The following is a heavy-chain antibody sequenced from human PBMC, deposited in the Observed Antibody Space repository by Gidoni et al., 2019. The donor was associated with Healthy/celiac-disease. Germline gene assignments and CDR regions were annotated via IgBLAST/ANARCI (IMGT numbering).Heavy chain of an antibody. Sequence: QVQLVESGGGVVQPGRSLRLSCAASGFPFSSYGMHWVRQAPGKGLEWVAVISYDGSNKYYADSVKGRFTISRDNSKNTLYLQMNSLRAEDTAVYYCAKAPRIVVVTYYFDYWGQGTLVTVSS. CDR3: AKAPRIVVVTYYFDY. CDR1: GFPFSSYG. V-gene: IGHV3-30*18. CDR2: ISYDGSNK. D-gene: IGHD2-21*02. J-gene: IGHJ4*02.